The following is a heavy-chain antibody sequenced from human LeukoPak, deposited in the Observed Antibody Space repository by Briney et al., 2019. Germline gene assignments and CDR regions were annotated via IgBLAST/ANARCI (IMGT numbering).Heavy chain of an antibody. J-gene: IGHJ3*02. CDR1: GYTFTSYY. V-gene: IGHV1-46*01. D-gene: IGHD3-22*01. Sequence: ASVKVSCKASGYTFTSYYMHWVRQAPGQGLEWMGIINPSGGSTSYAQKFQGRVTMTRDMSTSTVYMELSSLRSEDTAVYYCAREKTYYYDSKHAFDIWGQGTMVIVSS. CDR3: AREKTYYYDSKHAFDI. CDR2: INPSGGST.